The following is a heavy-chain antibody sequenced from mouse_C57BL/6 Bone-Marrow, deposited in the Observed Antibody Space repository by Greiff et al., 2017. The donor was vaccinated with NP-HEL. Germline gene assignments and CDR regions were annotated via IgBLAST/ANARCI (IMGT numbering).Heavy chain of an antibody. CDR3: ARRGGLDY. V-gene: IGHV5-6*01. CDR1: GFTFSSYG. Sequence: DVHLVESGGDLVKPGGSLKLSCAASGFTFSSYGMSWVRQTPDKRLEWVATISSGGSYTYYPDSVKGRFTISRDNAKNTLYLQMSSLKSEDTAMYYCARRGGLDYWGQGTTLTVSS. CDR2: ISSGGSYT. J-gene: IGHJ2*01.